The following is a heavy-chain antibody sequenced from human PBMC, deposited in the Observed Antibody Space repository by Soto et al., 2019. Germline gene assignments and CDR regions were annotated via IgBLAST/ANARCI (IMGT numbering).Heavy chain of an antibody. CDR2: ISGSGGST. V-gene: IGHV3-23*01. Sequence: EVQLLESGGGLVQPGGSLRLSCAASGFTFSSYAMSWVRQAPGKGLEWVSAISGSGGSTYYADSVKGRFTISRDNSKNTLYLQMNSLRAEYTAVYYCAKARSWDFWSGYYTGQVDYWGQGTLVTVSS. CDR3: AKARSWDFWSGYYTGQVDY. J-gene: IGHJ4*02. CDR1: GFTFSSYA. D-gene: IGHD3-3*01.